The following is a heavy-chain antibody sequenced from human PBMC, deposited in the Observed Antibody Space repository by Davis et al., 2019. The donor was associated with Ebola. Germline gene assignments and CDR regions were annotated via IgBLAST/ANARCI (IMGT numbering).Heavy chain of an antibody. CDR3: ASLRRTITGMDDGFDV. CDR2: IYPGDSDT. Sequence: GESLKISCKGSGYGFTSYWIGWVRQMPGKGLEWMGIIYPGDSDTRYSPSFQGQVTISADKSISTAYLQWSSLKASDTAMYYCASLRRTITGMDDGFDVWGQGTMVTVSS. J-gene: IGHJ3*01. CDR1: GYGFTSYW. V-gene: IGHV5-51*01. D-gene: IGHD1-20*01.